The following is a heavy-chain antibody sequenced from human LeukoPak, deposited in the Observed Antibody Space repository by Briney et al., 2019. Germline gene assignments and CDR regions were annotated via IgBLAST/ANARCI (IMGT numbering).Heavy chain of an antibody. D-gene: IGHD2-15*01. CDR2: IYYSGTT. Sequence: SSETLSLTCSVSGGSISPYYWSWIRQPPGKGLEWIGYIYYSGTTNYNPSLQSRVTISVATSKNQFSPKLSSVTAADTALYYCARDRASAGGFDYWGQGTLVTVSS. CDR1: GGSISPYY. J-gene: IGHJ4*02. V-gene: IGHV4-59*01. CDR3: ARDRASAGGFDY.